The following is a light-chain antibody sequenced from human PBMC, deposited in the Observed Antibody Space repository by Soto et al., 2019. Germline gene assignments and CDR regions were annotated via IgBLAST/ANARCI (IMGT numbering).Light chain of an antibody. J-gene: IGKJ5*01. CDR3: MQALQSLT. Sequence: EIVMTQSPLTLLVTPGEPASISCRSSQLLLYNNTYNYLDWYVQKPGQSPQLLIYFGSNRAPGVPDRFSGSGSGTDFTLKINRVEAEDVGTYYCMQALQSLTFGQGTRLEIK. V-gene: IGKV2-28*01. CDR1: QLLLYNNTYNY. CDR2: FGS.